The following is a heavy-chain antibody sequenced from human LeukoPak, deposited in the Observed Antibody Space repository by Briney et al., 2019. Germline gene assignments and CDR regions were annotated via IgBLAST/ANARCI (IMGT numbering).Heavy chain of an antibody. CDR3: ARARSSGYPDY. CDR1: SYSISSGYY. J-gene: IGHJ4*02. D-gene: IGHD3-22*01. Sequence: SETLSCNCTGSSYSISSGYYWGWIRQPPGKGLEWIGRVYHSGSSTYNLSLKSRVTVAVDTAKAQFSLRLRSVNAADMAVCSSARARSSGYPDYWGQGTLVTVSS. CDR2: VYHSGSS. V-gene: IGHV4-38-2*02.